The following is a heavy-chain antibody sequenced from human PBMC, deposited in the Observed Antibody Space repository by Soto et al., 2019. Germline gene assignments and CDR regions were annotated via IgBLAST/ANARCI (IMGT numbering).Heavy chain of an antibody. V-gene: IGHV1-24*01. Sequence: QVPLVLSGDEVKKPGASVKVSCKVSGYTLTELSMHWVRQAPGKGLEWMGGFDPEDGETIYAQKFQGRVTMTEDTSTDTAYMELSSLRSEDTAVYYCATELKIGYCSGGSCYDTHWGQGTLVTVSS. CDR1: GYTLTELS. J-gene: IGHJ4*02. D-gene: IGHD2-15*01. CDR3: ATELKIGYCSGGSCYDTH. CDR2: FDPEDGET.